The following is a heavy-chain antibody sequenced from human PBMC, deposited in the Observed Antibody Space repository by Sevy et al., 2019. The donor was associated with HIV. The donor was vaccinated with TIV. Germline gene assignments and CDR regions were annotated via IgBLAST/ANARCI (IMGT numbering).Heavy chain of an antibody. CDR2: VTTGAGHT. V-gene: IGHV1-3*04. CDR3: ARDGTTVGTPGNWFDP. D-gene: IGHD1-7*01. J-gene: IGHJ5*02. CDR1: GYNFIYYA. Sequence: GPVKVSCKASGYNFIYYAIHWVRQAPGQRPEWMGWVTTGAGHTKYSQRFQGRVTMTRDTSASTAYMELTNLTSQDTAVYFCARDGTTVGTPGNWFDPWGQGTLVTVSS.